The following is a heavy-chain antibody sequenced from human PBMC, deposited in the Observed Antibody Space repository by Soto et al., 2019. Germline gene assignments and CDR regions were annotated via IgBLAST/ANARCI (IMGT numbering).Heavy chain of an antibody. J-gene: IGHJ4*02. CDR1: GFTFSGSA. D-gene: IGHD6-19*01. V-gene: IGHV3-73*02. CDR2: IRSKANSYAT. Sequence: EVQLVESGGGLVQPGGSLKLSCAASGFTFSGSAMHWVRQASGKGLEWVGRIRSKANSYATAYAASVKGRFTISRDDSKNTAYLQMNSLKTEDTAVYYCTRGSGWYPTDYWGQGTLVTVSS. CDR3: TRGSGWYPTDY.